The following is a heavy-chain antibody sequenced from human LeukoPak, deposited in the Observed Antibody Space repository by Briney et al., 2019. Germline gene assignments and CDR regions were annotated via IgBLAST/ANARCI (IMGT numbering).Heavy chain of an antibody. CDR3: ARGLQLLLYYYMDV. Sequence: PSETLSLTCAVYGGSFSGYYWSWIRQPPGKGLGWIGEINHSGSTNYNPSLKSRVTISVDTSKNQFSLKLSSVTAADTAVYYCARGLQLLLYYYMDVWGKGATVTVSS. D-gene: IGHD5-24*01. CDR1: GGSFSGYY. J-gene: IGHJ6*03. V-gene: IGHV4-34*01. CDR2: INHSGST.